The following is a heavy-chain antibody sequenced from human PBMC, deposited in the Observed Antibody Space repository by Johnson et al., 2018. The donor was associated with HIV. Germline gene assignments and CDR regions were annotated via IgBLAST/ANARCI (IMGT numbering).Heavy chain of an antibody. Sequence: QVQLVESGGGLLKPGGSLTLSCAASGFTFIDAWMNWVRQSPGKGLEWVAVISYDGSNKYYADPVKGRFTISRSNSKNTLYLQMNSLRAEDTAVYYCARQYYGSGTDAFDIWGQGTMVTVSS. CDR2: ISYDGSNK. CDR1: GFTFIDAW. J-gene: IGHJ3*02. D-gene: IGHD3-10*01. V-gene: IGHV3-30*03. CDR3: ARQYYGSGTDAFDI.